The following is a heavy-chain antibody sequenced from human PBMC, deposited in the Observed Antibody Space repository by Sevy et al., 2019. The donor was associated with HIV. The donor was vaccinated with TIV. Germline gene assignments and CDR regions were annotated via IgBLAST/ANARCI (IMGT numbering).Heavy chain of an antibody. CDR1: GFTFSSYT. V-gene: IGHV3-48*02. Sequence: GGSLRLPCATSGFTFSSYTMNWVRQAPGKGLEWISYISSSGTSIYYADSVKGRFTISRDNAKDSLYLQMNSLRDEDTAVYYCARDWVAGGAFDIWGQGTMVTVSS. CDR3: ARDWVAGGAFDI. D-gene: IGHD1-26*01. CDR2: ISSSGTSI. J-gene: IGHJ3*02.